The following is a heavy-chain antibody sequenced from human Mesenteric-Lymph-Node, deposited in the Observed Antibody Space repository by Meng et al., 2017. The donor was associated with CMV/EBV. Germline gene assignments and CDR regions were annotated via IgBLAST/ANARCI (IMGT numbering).Heavy chain of an antibody. CDR3: ARDFKGEYFDF. Sequence: ESLKISCAVSGFTVSTTYWSWVRQAPGKGLEWIGYIYYSGSTNYNPSLKSRVTISVDTSKNQFSLKLSSVTAADTAVYYCARDFKGEYFDFWGQGTLVTVSS. D-gene: IGHD1-26*01. V-gene: IGHV4-59*02. CDR2: IYYSGST. CDR1: GFTVSTTY. J-gene: IGHJ4*02.